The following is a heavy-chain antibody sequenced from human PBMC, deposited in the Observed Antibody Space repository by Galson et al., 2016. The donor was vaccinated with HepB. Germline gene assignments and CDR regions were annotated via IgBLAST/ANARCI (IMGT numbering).Heavy chain of an antibody. V-gene: IGHV2-26*01. Sequence: PALVKPTQTLTLTCTVSGFSLSNPGMGVSWIRQPPGKALEWLAQIFSNYKKFYSTYLKSRPTISKDTSKSQVVLTMTNMDPVDTATYYCARIKPLGIYRYYFDYWGQGTRVTVSS. CDR2: IFSNYKK. CDR1: GFSLSNPGMG. J-gene: IGHJ4*02. CDR3: ARIKPLGIYRYYFDY. D-gene: IGHD1-26*01.